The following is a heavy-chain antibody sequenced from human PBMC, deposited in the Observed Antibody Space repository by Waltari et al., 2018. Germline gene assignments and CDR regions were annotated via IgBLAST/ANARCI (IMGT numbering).Heavy chain of an antibody. CDR1: GYTFTSYE. V-gene: IGHV1-8*03. D-gene: IGHD5-18*01. CDR3: ARRRYSYGSIYYYYGMDV. Sequence: QVQLVQSGAEVKKPGASVKVSCKASGYTFTSYETNWVRKATGQGLEWMGWMNPNSGNTGYAQKFQGRVTITRNTSISTAYMELSSLRSEDTAVYYCARRRYSYGSIYYYYGMDVWGQGTTVTVSS. CDR2: MNPNSGNT. J-gene: IGHJ6*02.